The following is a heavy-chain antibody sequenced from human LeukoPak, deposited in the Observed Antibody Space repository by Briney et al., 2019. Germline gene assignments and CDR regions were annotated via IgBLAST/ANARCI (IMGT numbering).Heavy chain of an antibody. V-gene: IGHV5-51*01. Sequence: KHGESLKISCKGSGYSFTSYWIGWVRQMPGKGLEWMGIIYPGDSDTRYSPSFQGQVTISADKSISTPYLQWSSLKASDTAMYYCARQVSYGDYLNWFDPWGQGTLVTVSS. J-gene: IGHJ5*02. CDR1: GYSFTSYW. CDR3: ARQVSYGDYLNWFDP. CDR2: IYPGDSDT. D-gene: IGHD4-17*01.